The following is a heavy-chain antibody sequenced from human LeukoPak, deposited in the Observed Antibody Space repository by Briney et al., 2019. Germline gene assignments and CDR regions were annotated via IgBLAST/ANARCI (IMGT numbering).Heavy chain of an antibody. Sequence: SETLSLTCTVSGGSISSGGYYWSWIRQHPGKGLEWIGYIYYSGSTYYNPSLKSRVTISVDTSKNQFSLKLSSVTAADTAVYYCARAELGLWGFDPWGQGTLVTVSS. CDR3: ARAELGLWGFDP. D-gene: IGHD1-26*01. CDR1: GGSISSGGYY. J-gene: IGHJ5*02. V-gene: IGHV4-31*03. CDR2: IYYSGST.